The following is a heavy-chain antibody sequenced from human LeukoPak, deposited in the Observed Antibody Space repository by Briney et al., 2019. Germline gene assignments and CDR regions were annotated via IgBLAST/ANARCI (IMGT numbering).Heavy chain of an antibody. Sequence: GESLKISCKGSGYSFTSYWIGWVRQMPGKGLEWMGITYPGDSDTRYSPSFQGQVTISADKSISTAYLQWSSLKASDTATYYCARRNRGNWNDENWFDPWGQGTLVTVSS. J-gene: IGHJ5*02. V-gene: IGHV5-51*01. D-gene: IGHD1-1*01. CDR1: GYSFTSYW. CDR2: TYPGDSDT. CDR3: ARRNRGNWNDENWFDP.